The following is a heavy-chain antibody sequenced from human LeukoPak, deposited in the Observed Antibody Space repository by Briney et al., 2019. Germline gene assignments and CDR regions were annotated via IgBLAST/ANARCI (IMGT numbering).Heavy chain of an antibody. CDR1: GFSFSSYW. V-gene: IGHV3-74*01. CDR2: IKSDGSST. J-gene: IGHJ3*01. CDR3: ARDGREYSSGRPV. D-gene: IGHD6-19*01. Sequence: PGGSLRLSCAASGFSFSSYWMHWVRQAPGKGLVWVARIKSDGSSTDYADYVKGRFTISRDNAKNSLYLQMNSLRAEDTAVYYCARDGREYSSGRPVWGQGTMVTVSS.